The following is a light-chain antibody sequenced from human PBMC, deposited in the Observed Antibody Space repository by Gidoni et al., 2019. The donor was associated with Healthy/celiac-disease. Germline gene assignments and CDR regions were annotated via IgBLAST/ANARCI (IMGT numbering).Light chain of an antibody. CDR2: KAS. V-gene: IGKV1-5*03. CDR1: QSISSW. J-gene: IGKJ2*01. Sequence: DIQMTQSPSTLSASVGDSVTITCRASQSISSWLAWYQQKPGKAPKLLIYKASSLESGVPSRFSGSGSGTEFTLTISSLQPDDCATYYCQQYNSYSPMYTFGQGTKLEIK. CDR3: QQYNSYSPMYT.